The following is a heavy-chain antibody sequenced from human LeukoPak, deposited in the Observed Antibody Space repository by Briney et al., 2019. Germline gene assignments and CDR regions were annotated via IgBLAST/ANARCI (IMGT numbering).Heavy chain of an antibody. D-gene: IGHD2-15*01. Sequence: GGSLRLSCAASGFTFSSYAMSWVRQAPGKGLEWVSAISGSGGSTYYADSVEGRFTISRDNSKNTLYLQMNSLRAEDTAVYYCAKSPVLREGVDYWGQGTLVTVSS. J-gene: IGHJ4*02. CDR3: AKSPVLREGVDY. CDR1: GFTFSSYA. CDR2: ISGSGGST. V-gene: IGHV3-23*01.